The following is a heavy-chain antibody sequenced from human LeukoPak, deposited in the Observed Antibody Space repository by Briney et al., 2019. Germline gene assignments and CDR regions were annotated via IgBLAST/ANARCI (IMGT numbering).Heavy chain of an antibody. CDR1: GGSISSSIYY. J-gene: IGHJ4*02. V-gene: IGHV4-39*07. Sequence: SETLSLTCTVSGGSISSSIYYWGWIRQPPGKGLEWIGSIYYSGSTYYNPSLKSRVTISVDTSKNQFSLKLSSVTAADTAVYYCARDRSGSHNDYWGQGTLVTVSS. D-gene: IGHD1-26*01. CDR3: ARDRSGSHNDY. CDR2: IYYSGST.